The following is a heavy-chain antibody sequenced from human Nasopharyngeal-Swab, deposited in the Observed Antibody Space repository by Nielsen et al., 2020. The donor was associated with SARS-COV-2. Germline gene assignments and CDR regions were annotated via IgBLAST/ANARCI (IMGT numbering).Heavy chain of an antibody. CDR3: ARALDGYSYVDY. CDR2: IYYSGST. J-gene: IGHJ4*02. CDR1: GGSISSGGYY. D-gene: IGHD5-18*01. Sequence: SETLSLTCAVSGGSISSGGYYWSWIRQPPGKGLEWIGYIYYSGSTYYNPSLKSRVTISVDTSKNQFSLKLSSVTAADTAVYYCARALDGYSYVDYWGQGTLVTVSS. V-gene: IGHV4-30-4*01.